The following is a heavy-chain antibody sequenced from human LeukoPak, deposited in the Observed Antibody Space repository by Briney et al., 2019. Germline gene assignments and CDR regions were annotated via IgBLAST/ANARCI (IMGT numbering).Heavy chain of an antibody. J-gene: IGHJ6*03. CDR2: INWNGGST. Sequence: GGSLRLSCAASGFTFDDYGVSWVRQAPGKGLEWVSGINWNGGSTGYADSVKGRFTISRDNAKNSLYLQMNSLRAEDTALYYCARDIRRAYYYYYYMDVWGKGTTVTVSS. V-gene: IGHV3-20*04. CDR1: GFTFDDYG. CDR3: ARDIRRAYYYYYYMDV.